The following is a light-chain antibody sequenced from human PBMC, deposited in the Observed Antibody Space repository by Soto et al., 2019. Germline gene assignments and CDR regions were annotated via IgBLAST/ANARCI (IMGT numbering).Light chain of an antibody. CDR3: ETWDDSLNEGV. J-gene: IGLJ3*02. Sequence: QSVMTQPPSVSAAPGQKVTISCSGTSSNIGNNHVAWYQHLPGTAPKLLIYENSVRPSGIPARFSGSKSGTSVTLGIAGLQTADEADYYCETWDDSLNEGVFGGGTQLTVL. CDR1: SSNIGNNH. V-gene: IGLV1-51*02. CDR2: ENS.